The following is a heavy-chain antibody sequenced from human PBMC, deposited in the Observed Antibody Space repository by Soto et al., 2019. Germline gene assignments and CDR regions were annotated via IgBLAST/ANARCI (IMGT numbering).Heavy chain of an antibody. CDR3: VGGQEVGAHFFDS. CDR1: GFTFRSFD. CDR2: IGTIGDT. V-gene: IGHV3-13*01. D-gene: IGHD2-15*01. Sequence: EVQLVESGGGLVQPGGSLRLTCAASGFTFRSFDFHWVRQATGKGLEWVATIGTIGDTYYPVSVKGRFTVSRENANSSVSLQMDSLRVGDTAVYFCVGGQEVGAHFFDSWGQGTPVTVSS. J-gene: IGHJ4*02.